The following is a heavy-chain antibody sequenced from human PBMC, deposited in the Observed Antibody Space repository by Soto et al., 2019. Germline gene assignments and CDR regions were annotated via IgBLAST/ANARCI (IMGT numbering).Heavy chain of an antibody. J-gene: IGHJ4*02. CDR2: ITGGGTDT. Sequence: EVQLLDSGGHLVQPGGSLRLSCAASGFTFSTYAMNWVRQAPGKRLEWVSSITGGGTDTYYADSVKGRFTISRDNSKNTLYLQMNSLRAEDTAVYYCIRAFDYWGQGTLVTVSS. CDR3: IRAFDY. CDR1: GFTFSTYA. V-gene: IGHV3-23*01.